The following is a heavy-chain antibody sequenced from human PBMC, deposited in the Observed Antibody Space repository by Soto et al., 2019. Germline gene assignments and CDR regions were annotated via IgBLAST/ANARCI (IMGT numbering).Heavy chain of an antibody. V-gene: IGHV1-69*12. Sequence: QVQLVQSGAEVKKPGSSVKVSCKASGGTFSSYAISWLRQAPGQGLEWMGGIIPIFGTANYAQKFHGRVTITADESTSTAYMELSSLRSEDTAVYYCARDGIAAAGTYYYYGGMDVWGQGTTVAVSS. D-gene: IGHD6-13*01. CDR3: ARDGIAAAGTYYYYGGMDV. CDR1: GGTFSSYA. J-gene: IGHJ6*02. CDR2: IIPIFGTA.